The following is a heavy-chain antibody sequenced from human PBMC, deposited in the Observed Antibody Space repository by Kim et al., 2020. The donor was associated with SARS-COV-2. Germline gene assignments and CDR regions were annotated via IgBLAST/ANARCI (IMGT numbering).Heavy chain of an antibody. V-gene: IGHV3-33*01. CDR2: IWYDGSNK. Sequence: GGSLRLSCAASGFTFSSYGIHWVRQAPGKGLQWVAVIWYDGSNKYYADSVKGRFTISRDNAKNKLYLQMNSLRVEDTAVYYCARDGTPLSGGNSLNYYYGMDVWGQGTTVTVSS. CDR3: ARDGTPLSGGNSLNYYYGMDV. J-gene: IGHJ6*02. CDR1: GFTFSSYG. D-gene: IGHD2-21*02.